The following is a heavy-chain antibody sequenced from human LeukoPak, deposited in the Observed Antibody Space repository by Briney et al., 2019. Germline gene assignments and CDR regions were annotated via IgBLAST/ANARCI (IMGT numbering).Heavy chain of an antibody. D-gene: IGHD3-10*01. Sequence: SETLSLTCTVSGGSTSNYYWSWIRQPPGKGLEWIGYIYYSGSTNYNPSLKSRVTISVDTSKNQFSLKLSSVTAADTAVYYCASSWGYGSGSYLYYGMDVWGQGTTVTVSS. V-gene: IGHV4-59*08. J-gene: IGHJ6*02. CDR3: ASSWGYGSGSYLYYGMDV. CDR2: IYYSGST. CDR1: GGSTSNYY.